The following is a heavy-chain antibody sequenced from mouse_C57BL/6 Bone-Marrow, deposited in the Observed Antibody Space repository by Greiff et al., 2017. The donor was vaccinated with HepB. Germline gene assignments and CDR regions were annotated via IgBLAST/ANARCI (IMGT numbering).Heavy chain of an antibody. CDR2: ISYDGSN. D-gene: IGHD1-1*01. Sequence: EVKLQESGPGLVKPSQSLSLTCSVTGYSITSGYYWNWIRQFPGNKLEWMGYISYDGSNNYNPSLKNRISITRDTSKNQFFLKLNSVTTEDTATYDWARGGDIYYYGSRWYFEVWGTGTTVTGSS. J-gene: IGHJ1*03. V-gene: IGHV3-6*01. CDR3: ARGGDIYYYGSRWYFEV. CDR1: GYSITSGYY.